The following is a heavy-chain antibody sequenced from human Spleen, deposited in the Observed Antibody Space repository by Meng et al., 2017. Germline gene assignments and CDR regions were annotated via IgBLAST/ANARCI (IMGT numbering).Heavy chain of an antibody. Sequence: GPGMGGPSDTLALPCAVSGGCVSSGSYCWSGIRQPPGKGLEWIGYIYYSGSTSYNPSLKSRVTISVDTSKNQFSLKLSFVTAADTAVYYCARATAAGFDYWGQGTLVTVSS. V-gene: IGHV4-61*01. D-gene: IGHD6-13*01. CDR1: GGCVSSGSYC. CDR2: IYYSGST. J-gene: IGHJ4*02. CDR3: ARATAAGFDY.